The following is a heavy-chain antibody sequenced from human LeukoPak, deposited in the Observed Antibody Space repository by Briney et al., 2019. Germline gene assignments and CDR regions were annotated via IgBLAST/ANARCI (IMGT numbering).Heavy chain of an antibody. Sequence: ASVKVSCTASGYTFTSCDINWVRQATGQGLEWMGSMNPNSGNTGYGQSFPGRITMTSDISIGTAYMELSNLTSQDTAIYSCTRRSSGRRDNWGQGTLVTVSA. V-gene: IGHV1-8*01. CDR3: TRRSSGRRDN. D-gene: IGHD6-19*01. J-gene: IGHJ4*02. CDR1: GYTFTSCD. CDR2: MNPNSGNT.